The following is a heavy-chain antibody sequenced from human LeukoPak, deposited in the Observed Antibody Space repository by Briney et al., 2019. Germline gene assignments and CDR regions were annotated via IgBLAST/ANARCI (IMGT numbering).Heavy chain of an antibody. V-gene: IGHV4-61*02. CDR2: IYPSGNT. Sequence: PSQTLSLTCTVSGGSVSSGGYYWSWIRQPAGQEPERIGRIYPSGNTNYNPSLNSRVPISMDTSKNQFFLNLRSVTAADTAVYYCARVEATATAYFDYWGQGTLVTVSS. CDR1: GGSVSSGGYY. D-gene: IGHD5-18*01. J-gene: IGHJ4*02. CDR3: ARVEATATAYFDY.